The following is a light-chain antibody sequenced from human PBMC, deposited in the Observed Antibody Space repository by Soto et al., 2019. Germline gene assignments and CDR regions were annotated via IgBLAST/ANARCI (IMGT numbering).Light chain of an antibody. CDR1: QSVNSD. CDR2: GAS. V-gene: IGKV3-15*01. Sequence: EIVMTQSPATLSVSPGERATLSCRASQSVNSDLAWYQQKPGQAPRLLIYGASTRATGIPGRFSGSGSGTEFTLTISSLQSEDFAVYYCQQYNNWPLTFGGGTK. J-gene: IGKJ4*01. CDR3: QQYNNWPLT.